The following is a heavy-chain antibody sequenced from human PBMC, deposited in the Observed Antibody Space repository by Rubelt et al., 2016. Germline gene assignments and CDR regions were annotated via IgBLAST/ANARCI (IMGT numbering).Heavy chain of an antibody. D-gene: IGHD4-23*01. CDR1: GGSFSDSY. V-gene: IGHV4-34*02. J-gene: IGHJ4*02. CDR2: INNSGST. CDR3: VRYGGLY. Sequence: QVQLPQWGAGLLKHSETLSLTCVVYGGSFSDSYWSWIRQPPGKGLEWIAEINNSGSTNYNRSIKSRVTISIDTSKNQFSLRLTSGTAADTAVYYCVRYGGLYWGQGTLVTVSS.